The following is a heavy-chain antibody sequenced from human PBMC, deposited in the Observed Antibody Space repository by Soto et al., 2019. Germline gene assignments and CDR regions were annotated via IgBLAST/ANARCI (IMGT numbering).Heavy chain of an antibody. Sequence: GGSLRLSCAASGFTFSSYAMSWVRQAPGKGLEWVSAISGSGGSTYYADSVKGRFTISRDNSKNTLYLQMNSLRAEDTAVYYCAKGERTSYYDYVWGSYRSIGPLDYWGQGTLVTVSS. CDR3: AKGERTSYYDYVWGSYRSIGPLDY. V-gene: IGHV3-23*01. CDR1: GFTFSSYA. CDR2: ISGSGGST. D-gene: IGHD3-16*02. J-gene: IGHJ4*02.